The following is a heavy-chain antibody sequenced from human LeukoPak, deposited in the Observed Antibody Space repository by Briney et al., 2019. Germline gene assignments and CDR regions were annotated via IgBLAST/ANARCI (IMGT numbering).Heavy chain of an antibody. D-gene: IGHD3-16*01. J-gene: IGHJ4*02. Sequence: SETLSLTCTVSGGSISSYYWSWIRQPPGKGLEWIGYIYYSGSTNYNPSLKSRVTISVDTSKNQFSLNLSSVTAADTAVYYCARVSDAVMFDYWGQGTLVTVSS. CDR3: ARVSDAVMFDY. V-gene: IGHV4-59*12. CDR2: IYYSGST. CDR1: GGSISSYY.